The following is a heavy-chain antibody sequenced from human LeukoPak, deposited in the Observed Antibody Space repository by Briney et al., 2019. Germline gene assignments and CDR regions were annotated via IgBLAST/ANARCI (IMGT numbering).Heavy chain of an antibody. Sequence: SQTLSLTCTVSGGSISSGSYYWSWIRQPAGKGLEWIGRIYTSGSTNYNPSLKSRVTISVDTSKNQFSLKLSSVTAADTAVYYCARDFAFGDIVVVPAANAFDIWGQGTMVTVSS. CDR3: ARDFAFGDIVVVPAANAFDI. CDR2: IYTSGST. J-gene: IGHJ3*02. CDR1: GGSISSGSYY. V-gene: IGHV4-61*02. D-gene: IGHD2-2*01.